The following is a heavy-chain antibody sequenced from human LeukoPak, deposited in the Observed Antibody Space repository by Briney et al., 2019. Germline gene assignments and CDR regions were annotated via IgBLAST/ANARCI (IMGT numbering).Heavy chain of an antibody. Sequence: GGSLRLSCAAYGFTFSSYEMNWVRQAPGKGLEWVSAISGSGGSTYYADSVKGRFTISRDNSKNTLYLQMNSLRAEDTAVYYCAKVGSYGSGSYYNGGHPITSPSDYDYWGQGTLVTVSS. J-gene: IGHJ4*02. CDR1: GFTFSSYE. CDR2: ISGSGGST. CDR3: AKVGSYGSGSYYNGGHPITSPSDYDY. V-gene: IGHV3-23*01. D-gene: IGHD3-10*01.